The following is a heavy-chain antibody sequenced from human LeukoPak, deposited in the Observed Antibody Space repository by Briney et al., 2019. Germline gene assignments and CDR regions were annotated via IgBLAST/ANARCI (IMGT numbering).Heavy chain of an antibody. CDR2: IFHNGIT. D-gene: IGHD2-2*01. Sequence: SETLSLTCAVSGFSINSGYFWAWIRQSPGEGLEWIGSIFHNGITYYNPSLKSRITISVDTSKNQFSLRLSSVTAADTAVYYCARRISTRRGETCSSTSCYFDYWGQGTLVTVSS. J-gene: IGHJ4*02. V-gene: IGHV4-38-2*01. CDR1: GFSINSGYF. CDR3: ARRISTRRGETCSSTSCYFDY.